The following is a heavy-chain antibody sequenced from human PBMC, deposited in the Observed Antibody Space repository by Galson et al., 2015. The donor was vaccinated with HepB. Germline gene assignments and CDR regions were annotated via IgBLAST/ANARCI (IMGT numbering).Heavy chain of an antibody. CDR3: ARGDWLLPY. Sequence: LSLTCTVSGGSITINYWSWIRQPPGRGLEWIGYIYYDGTTNYNSSLKSRVTISVDTSKNQFSLKLNSVTAADTAVYYCARGDWLLPYWGQGTLVTVSS. V-gene: IGHV4-59*08. D-gene: IGHD3-9*01. J-gene: IGHJ4*02. CDR2: IYYDGTT. CDR1: GGSITINY.